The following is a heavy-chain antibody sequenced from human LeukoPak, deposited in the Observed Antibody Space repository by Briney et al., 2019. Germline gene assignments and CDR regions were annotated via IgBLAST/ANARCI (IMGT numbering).Heavy chain of an antibody. CDR3: AKVYDFWSGYYDY. CDR1: GFTFSSYA. V-gene: IGHV3-23*01. Sequence: GGSLRLSCAASGFTFSSYAMSWVRQAQGKGLEWVSAISGSGGSTYYADSVKGRFTISRDNSKNTLYLQMNSLRAEDTAVYYCAKVYDFWSGYYDYWGQGTLVTVSS. D-gene: IGHD3-3*01. J-gene: IGHJ4*02. CDR2: ISGSGGST.